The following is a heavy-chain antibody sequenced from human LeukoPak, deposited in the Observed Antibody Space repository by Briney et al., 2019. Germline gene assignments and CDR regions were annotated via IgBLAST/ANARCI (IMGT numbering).Heavy chain of an antibody. V-gene: IGHV3-9*01. D-gene: IGHD3-9*01. CDR2: ISWNSGSI. Sequence: GGSLRLSCAASGFTFDDYAMHWVRQAPGKGLEWVSGISWNSGSIGYADSVKGRFTISRDNAKNSLYLQMNSLRAEDTALYYCAKGGNYDILTGVTGTWGQGTLVTVSS. CDR3: AKGGNYDILTGVTGT. CDR1: GFTFDDYA. J-gene: IGHJ5*02.